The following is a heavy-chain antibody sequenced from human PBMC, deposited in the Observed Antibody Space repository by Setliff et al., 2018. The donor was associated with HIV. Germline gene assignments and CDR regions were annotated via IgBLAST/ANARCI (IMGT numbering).Heavy chain of an antibody. CDR1: GFTFSTYA. Sequence: PGGSLRLSCAASGFTFSTYAMSWFRQAPGKGLEWVSSISYDSRFIYHADSMKGRFTISRDNAKKLVYLQMNSLRAEDTAIYYCARDRASSGYYARFDHWGQGTLVTVSS. CDR2: ISYDSRFI. V-gene: IGHV3-21*01. J-gene: IGHJ4*02. D-gene: IGHD3-22*01. CDR3: ARDRASSGYYARFDH.